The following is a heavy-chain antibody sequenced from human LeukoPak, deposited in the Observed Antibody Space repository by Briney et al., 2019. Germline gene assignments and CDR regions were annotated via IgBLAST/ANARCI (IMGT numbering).Heavy chain of an antibody. D-gene: IGHD3-10*01. V-gene: IGHV3-48*01. CDR3: ASRGD. Sequence: PGGSLRLSCAASGFTFSSYSMNWVRQAPGKGLEWGSYISSSSSTIYYADSVKGRFTISRDNAKNSLYLQMNSLRAEDTAVYYCASRGDWGQGTLVTVSS. J-gene: IGHJ4*02. CDR2: ISSSSSTI. CDR1: GFTFSSYS.